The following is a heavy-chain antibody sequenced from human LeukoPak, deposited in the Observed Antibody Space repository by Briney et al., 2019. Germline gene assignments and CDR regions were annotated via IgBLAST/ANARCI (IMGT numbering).Heavy chain of an antibody. CDR3: AMSTDIVVVPARY. D-gene: IGHD2-2*01. J-gene: IGHJ4*02. CDR1: GFTFSSYG. Sequence: GGSLRLSCSASGFTFSSYGMHWVRQAPGKGLEWVAFIRYDGSNKYHADSVKGRFTISRDNSKNTLYLQMNSLRAEDTAVYYCAMSTDIVVVPARYWGQGTLVTVSS. V-gene: IGHV3-30*02. CDR2: IRYDGSNK.